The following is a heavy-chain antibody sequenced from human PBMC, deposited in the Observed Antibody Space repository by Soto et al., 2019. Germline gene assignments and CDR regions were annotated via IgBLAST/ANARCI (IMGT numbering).Heavy chain of an antibody. V-gene: IGHV3-23*01. CDR2: ITATGATT. Sequence: PGGSLRLSCAASGLTFSSHVMTWVRQAPGEGLEWVSGITATGATTYYADSVKGRFTISRDNSKNTLYLLMNSLRVADTAVYYCAKRGSHNWYSAWGRGTLVTVSS. CDR3: AKRGSHNWYSA. J-gene: IGHJ5*02. D-gene: IGHD3-10*01. CDR1: GLTFSSHV.